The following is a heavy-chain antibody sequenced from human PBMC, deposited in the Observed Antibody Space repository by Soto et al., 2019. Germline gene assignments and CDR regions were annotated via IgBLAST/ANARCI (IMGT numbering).Heavy chain of an antibody. CDR3: ARVVGREGPYGMDV. CDR2: IYYSGST. V-gene: IGHV4-30-4*01. Sequence: QVQLQESGPGLVKPSQTLSLTCTVSGGSISSGDYYWSWIRQPPGKGLEWIGYIYYSGSTSYKPSLKSRVNISVDTYKNQFSLKLSSVTAADTAVYYCARVVGREGPYGMDVWGQGTTVTVSS. CDR1: GGSISSGDYY. J-gene: IGHJ6*02. D-gene: IGHD1-26*01.